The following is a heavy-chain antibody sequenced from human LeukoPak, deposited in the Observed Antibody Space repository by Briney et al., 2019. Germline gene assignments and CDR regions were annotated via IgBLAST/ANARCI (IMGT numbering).Heavy chain of an antibody. Sequence: SETLSLTCTVSGGSISSYYWSWIRQPPGKGLEWIGYIYYSGSTNYNPSLKSRITISVDTSKNQFSLKLSSVTAADTAVYYCARVPTRLQHPFDYWGQGTLVTVSS. CDR1: GGSISSYY. D-gene: IGHD4-11*01. V-gene: IGHV4-59*01. CDR3: ARVPTRLQHPFDY. CDR2: IYYSGST. J-gene: IGHJ4*02.